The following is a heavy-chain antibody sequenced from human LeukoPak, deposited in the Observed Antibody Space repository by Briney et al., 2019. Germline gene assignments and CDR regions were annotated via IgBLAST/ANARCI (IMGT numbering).Heavy chain of an antibody. CDR3: AKDRYKQQLVGDMVDY. J-gene: IGHJ4*02. D-gene: IGHD6-13*01. Sequence: GGSLRLSCAASGFTFSSYGMHWVRQAPGKGLEWVAFIRYDGSNKYYADSVKGRFTISRDNSKDTLYLQMNSLRAEDTAVYYCAKDRYKQQLVGDMVDYWGQGTLVTVSS. CDR1: GFTFSSYG. CDR2: IRYDGSNK. V-gene: IGHV3-30*02.